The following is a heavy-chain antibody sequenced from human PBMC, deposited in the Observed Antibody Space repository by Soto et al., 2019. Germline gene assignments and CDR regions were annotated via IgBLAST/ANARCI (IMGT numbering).Heavy chain of an antibody. Sequence: GXSRRLSCAASGFTFSSYDMHWVRQATGKGLEGVXAISGXGGSTYYADSXXGRFTISXXNSKNTLYMQMNSIRAEDTAVYYCANGQLVFDYWGQGTLVTVSS. V-gene: IGHV3-23*01. J-gene: IGHJ4*02. CDR3: ANGQLVFDY. CDR1: GFTFSSYD. CDR2: ISGXGGST. D-gene: IGHD6-6*01.